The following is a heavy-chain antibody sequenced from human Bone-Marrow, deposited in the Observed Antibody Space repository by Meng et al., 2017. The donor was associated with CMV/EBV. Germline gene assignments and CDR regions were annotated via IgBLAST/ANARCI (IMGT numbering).Heavy chain of an antibody. J-gene: IGHJ6*02. CDR1: GFTFSSYG. Sequence: GGSLRLSCAASGFTFSSYGMHWVRQAPGKGLEWVAFIRYDGSNKYYADSVKGRFTISRDTSENSVYLQMNTLRAEDTAVYYCARERIRYLEWTSSYGMDVWGQGTTVTVSS. V-gene: IGHV3-30*02. D-gene: IGHD3-3*01. CDR3: ARERIRYLEWTSSYGMDV. CDR2: IRYDGSNK.